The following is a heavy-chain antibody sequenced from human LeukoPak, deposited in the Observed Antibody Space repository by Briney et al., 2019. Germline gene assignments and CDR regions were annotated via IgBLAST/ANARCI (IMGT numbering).Heavy chain of an antibody. V-gene: IGHV1-24*01. J-gene: IGHJ5*02. Sequence: ASVKVSCKVSGYTLTELSMHWVRQAPGKGLEWMGGFDPEDGETIFAQKFQGRVTMTEDTSTDTAYMELSSLRSEDTAVYYCATTSGYDDNWFDPWGQGTLVTVSS. CDR2: FDPEDGET. CDR3: ATTSGYDDNWFDP. D-gene: IGHD5-12*01. CDR1: GYTLTELS.